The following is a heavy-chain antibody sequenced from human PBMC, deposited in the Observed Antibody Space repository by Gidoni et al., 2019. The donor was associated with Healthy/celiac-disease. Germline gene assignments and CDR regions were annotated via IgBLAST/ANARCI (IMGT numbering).Heavy chain of an antibody. J-gene: IGHJ5*02. CDR3: ARDCGVYYDITHEFDP. CDR2: IWYDGSNK. CDR1: GFTFSSYG. D-gene: IGHD3-9*01. V-gene: IGHV3-33*01. Sequence: QVQLVESGGGVVQPGRSLRLSCAASGFTFSSYGMHWVRQAPGKGLEWVAVIWYDGSNKYYADSVKGRFTISRDNSKNTLYLQMNSLRAEDTAVYYCARDCGVYYDITHEFDPWGQGTLVTVSS.